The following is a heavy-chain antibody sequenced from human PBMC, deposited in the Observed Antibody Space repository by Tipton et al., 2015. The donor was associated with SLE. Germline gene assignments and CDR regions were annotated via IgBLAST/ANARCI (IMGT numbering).Heavy chain of an antibody. Sequence: SLRLSCAASRFTFRTFGMGWVRQSPEKGLEWVSSISGSDGSTYYADSVKGRFTMSRDNSMNTLSLQMNSLRAEDTAVYYCAREGRRYYFDYWGQGTLVTVSS. D-gene: IGHD1-1*01. CDR1: RFTFRTFG. V-gene: IGHV3-23*01. J-gene: IGHJ4*02. CDR2: ISGSDGST. CDR3: AREGRRYYFDY.